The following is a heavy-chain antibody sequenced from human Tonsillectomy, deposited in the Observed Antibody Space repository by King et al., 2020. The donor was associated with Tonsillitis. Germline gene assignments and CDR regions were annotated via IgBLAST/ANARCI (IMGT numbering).Heavy chain of an antibody. CDR3: ARDFYYDFWSGFDP. CDR2: ISTYNGNT. CDR1: GYTFTSYG. J-gene: IGHJ5*02. D-gene: IGHD3-3*01. Sequence: VQLVESGAEVKKPGASVKVSCKASGYTFTSYGISWVRQAPGQGLEWMGWISTYNGNTNFAQQLQGRVSMTTDTSTSTAYMELRSLRSDDTAVYYCARDFYYDFWSGFDPWGQGTLVTVSS. V-gene: IGHV1-18*01.